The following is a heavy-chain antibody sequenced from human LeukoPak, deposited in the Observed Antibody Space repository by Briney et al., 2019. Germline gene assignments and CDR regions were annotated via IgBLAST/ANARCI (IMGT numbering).Heavy chain of an antibody. CDR2: ISGDGGST. CDR3: ARESESSGWYDY. V-gene: IGHV3-43*02. D-gene: IGHD6-19*01. J-gene: IGHJ4*02. Sequence: PGGSLRLSCAAPGFMFHDYAIHWVRQAPGKGLEWVSLISGDGGSTFYADSVKGRFTISIDNSKNSLYLQMNSLRSDDTALYYCARESESSGWYDYWGQGTLVTVSS. CDR1: GFMFHDYA.